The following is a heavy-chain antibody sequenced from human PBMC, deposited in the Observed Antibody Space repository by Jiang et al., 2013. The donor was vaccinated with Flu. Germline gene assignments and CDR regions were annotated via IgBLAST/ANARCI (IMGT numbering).Heavy chain of an antibody. D-gene: IGHD6-19*01. CDR1: GYSFTSYW. J-gene: IGHJ6*04. V-gene: IGHV5-10-1*01. CDR2: IDPSDSYT. Sequence: GAEVKKPGESLRISCKGSGYSFTSYWISWVRQMPGKGLEWMGRIDPSDSYTNYSPSFQGHVTISADKSISTAYLQWSSLKASDTAMYYCARRRGSSWHSSGWYYYYYGMDVWGKGTTVTVSS. CDR3: ARRRGSSWHSSGWYYYYYGMDV.